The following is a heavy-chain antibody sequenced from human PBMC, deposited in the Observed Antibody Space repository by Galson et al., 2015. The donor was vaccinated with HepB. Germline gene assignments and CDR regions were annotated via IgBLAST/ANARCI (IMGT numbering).Heavy chain of an antibody. D-gene: IGHD2-15*01. CDR1: GYTFINYG. V-gene: IGHV1-18*01. Sequence: SVKVSCKASGYTFINYGITWVRQAPGQGLEWMGWISTYNANTNYGQNVQGRVTMTTDTSTNTAYMELRSLRSDDTAVYYCARHYCSRGACYPLFYYYALDVWGQGITVTVS. CDR2: ISTYNANT. CDR3: ARHYCSRGACYPLFYYYALDV. J-gene: IGHJ6*02.